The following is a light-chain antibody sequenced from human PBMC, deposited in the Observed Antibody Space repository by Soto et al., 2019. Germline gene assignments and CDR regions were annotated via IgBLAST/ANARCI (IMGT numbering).Light chain of an antibody. CDR2: DAS. J-gene: IGKJ1*01. CDR1: QSISSW. V-gene: IGKV1-5*01. Sequence: DIQMTQSPSTLSASAGDRVTITCRASQSISSWLAWYQQKPGKAPKLLISDASGLQSGVPSMFSGSGSATEFTLSISSLQPDDSATYFCQQYNSYPWTFGQGTRVEVK. CDR3: QQYNSYPWT.